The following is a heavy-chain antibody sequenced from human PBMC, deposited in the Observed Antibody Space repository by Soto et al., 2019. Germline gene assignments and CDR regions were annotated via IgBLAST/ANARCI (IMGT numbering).Heavy chain of an antibody. CDR2: TYPGDSDT. D-gene: IGHD2-8*02. J-gene: IGHJ5*02. CDR3: ARGYCTATICDPWFDP. V-gene: IGHV5-51*01. Sequence: PGESLKISCQGSGYAFSSYWIAWVRQMPGKGLEWMGITYPGDSDTRYSPSFQGQVTISVDKSITTACLQWSSLKASDTAMYYCARGYCTATICDPWFDPWGQGTLVTVSS. CDR1: GYAFSSYW.